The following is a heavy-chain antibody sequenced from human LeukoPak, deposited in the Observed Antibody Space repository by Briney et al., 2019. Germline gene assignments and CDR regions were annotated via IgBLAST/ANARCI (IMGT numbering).Heavy chain of an antibody. D-gene: IGHD3-3*01. CDR1: GFTFSHHW. Sequence: GGSLRLSCAASGFTFSHHWLTWVRQGPGKGPEWVANIYLDGSETNYLDSVKGRFTISRDNAKNSLYLHLNSLRPEDTAFYYCVRDVLPVSRSGFDQWGQGTLVTVSS. CDR3: VRDVLPVSRSGFDQ. J-gene: IGHJ4*02. V-gene: IGHV3-7*03. CDR2: IYLDGSET.